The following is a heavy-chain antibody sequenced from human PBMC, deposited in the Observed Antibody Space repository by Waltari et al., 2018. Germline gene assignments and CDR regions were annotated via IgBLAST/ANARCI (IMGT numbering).Heavy chain of an antibody. J-gene: IGHJ4*02. CDR3: GRGPHIVVVTAIDY. Sequence: QVQLVESGGGVVQPGRSLRLSCAASGFTFSSYGMHWVRQAPGKGLEWWAVIWYDGSNKYYADSVKGRFTMSRDNSKNTVYLQMNSLRAEDTAVYYCGRGPHIVVVTAIDYWGQGTLVTVSS. D-gene: IGHD2-21*02. CDR2: IWYDGSNK. V-gene: IGHV3-33*01. CDR1: GFTFSSYG.